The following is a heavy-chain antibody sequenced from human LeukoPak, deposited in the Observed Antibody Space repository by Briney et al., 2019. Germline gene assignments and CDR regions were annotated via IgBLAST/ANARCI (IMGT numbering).Heavy chain of an antibody. CDR1: GGSISSSSYY. J-gene: IGHJ3*02. D-gene: IGHD2-15*01. CDR2: IYHSGRT. CDR3: AKSGMGDAFDI. V-gene: IGHV4-39*07. Sequence: SETLSLTCTVSGGSISSSSYYWGWIRLPPGKGLEWIGDIYHSGRTYYSPSLTSRVTISIDTSKNQFSLKLNSVTAADTAVYYCAKSGMGDAFDIWGQGTMVTVSS.